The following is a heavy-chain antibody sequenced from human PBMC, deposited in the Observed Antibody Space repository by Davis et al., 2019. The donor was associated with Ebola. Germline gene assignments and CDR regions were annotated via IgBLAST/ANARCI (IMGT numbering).Heavy chain of an antibody. J-gene: IGHJ6*02. D-gene: IGHD6-13*01. V-gene: IGHV4-39*01. Sequence: MPAGSLRLSCTVSGGSISSISYYWGWIRQPPGKGREWIGSIYYSGSTYYNLSLKSRVTISVDTSKNQFSLKPSSVTAADTAVYYCARQVTSSSWYGYYYYGMDVWGQGTTVTVSS. CDR1: GGSISSISYY. CDR2: IYYSGST. CDR3: ARQVTSSSWYGYYYYGMDV.